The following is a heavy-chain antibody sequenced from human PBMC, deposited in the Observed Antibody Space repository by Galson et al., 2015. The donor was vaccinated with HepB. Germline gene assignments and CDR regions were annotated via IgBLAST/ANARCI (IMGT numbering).Heavy chain of an antibody. Sequence: QSGAEVKKPGESLKISCKGSGYSFTSYWIGWARQMPGKGLEWMGIIYPGDSDTRYSPSFQGQVTISADKSISTAYLQWSSLKASDTAMYYCARHKTPGYCSSTSCYTSDAFDIWGQGTMVTVSS. J-gene: IGHJ3*02. V-gene: IGHV5-51*01. D-gene: IGHD2-2*02. CDR2: IYPGDSDT. CDR3: ARHKTPGYCSSTSCYTSDAFDI. CDR1: GYSFTSYW.